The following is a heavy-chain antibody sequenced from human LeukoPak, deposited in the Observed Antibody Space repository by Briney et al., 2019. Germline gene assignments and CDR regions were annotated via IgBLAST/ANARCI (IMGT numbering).Heavy chain of an antibody. CDR3: ARVYFDWFYDH. V-gene: IGHV3-74*01. D-gene: IGHD3-9*01. J-gene: IGHJ4*02. Sequence: GGSLRLSCEASGFTFTSYWMHWLRQVPNKGLVWVSRINGEGSSTSYADSVKGRFTISRDNAKNTLYLQMNSLRAEDAAVYYCARVYFDWFYDHWGQGTLVTVSS. CDR2: INGEGSST. CDR1: GFTFTSYW.